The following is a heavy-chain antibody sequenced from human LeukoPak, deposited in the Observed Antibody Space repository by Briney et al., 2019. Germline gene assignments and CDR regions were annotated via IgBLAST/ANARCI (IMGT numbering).Heavy chain of an antibody. Sequence: GGSLRLSCAASGFTFSSYAMSWVHQAPGKGLEWISGISGSGASTYYADSVKGRFTISRDDSRNTLYLQMNSLRGDDTAVYYCAKDVGTRESLHFFDYWGQGTLVTVSS. CDR3: AKDVGTRESLHFFDY. J-gene: IGHJ4*02. D-gene: IGHD1-1*01. CDR1: GFTFSSYA. V-gene: IGHV3-23*01. CDR2: ISGSGAST.